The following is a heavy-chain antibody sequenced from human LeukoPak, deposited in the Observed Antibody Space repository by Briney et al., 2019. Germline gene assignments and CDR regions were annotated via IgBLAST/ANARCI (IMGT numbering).Heavy chain of an antibody. CDR2: ISWNSGSI. V-gene: IGHV3-9*03. Sequence: GGSLRLSCAASGFTFDDYAMHWVRQAPGQGLEWVSGISWNSGSIGYADSVKGRFTISRDNAKNSLYLQMNSLRAEDMALYYCAKASDYYDSSGSWWYLDLWGRGTLVTVSS. D-gene: IGHD3-22*01. CDR1: GFTFDDYA. CDR3: AKASDYYDSSGSWWYLDL. J-gene: IGHJ2*01.